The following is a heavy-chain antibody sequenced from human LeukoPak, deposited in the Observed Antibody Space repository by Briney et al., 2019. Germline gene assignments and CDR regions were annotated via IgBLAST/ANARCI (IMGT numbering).Heavy chain of an antibody. J-gene: IGHJ4*02. CDR2: I. CDR1: GYTFTSNY. V-gene: IGHV1-2*02. D-gene: IGHD3-10*01. CDR3: ARDLKDDGFGAEGSLDF. Sequence: ASVKVSCKTFGYTFTSNYMQWVRQAPGRGLEWVGWISRVTMTRDTSAYTVYMELDRLRYDDTAVYFCARDLKDDGFGAEGSLDFWGQGTLVTVSS.